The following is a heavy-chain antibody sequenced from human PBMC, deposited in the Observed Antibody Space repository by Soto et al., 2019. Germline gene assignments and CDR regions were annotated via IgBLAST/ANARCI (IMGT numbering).Heavy chain of an antibody. CDR1: GITFTTYA. D-gene: IGHD2-21*02. J-gene: IGHJ6*02. Sequence: EVQLLQSGGGLVKPGGSLSLSCAASGITFTTYAMSWVRQAPGKGLEWVSTVAANVTNRHYADFVKGRFTISRDNSKNKTSLKMNSLRVEDTEIYYFAGDDLRLNNRNGDVYSCGIDVWGQGTAVTVSS. CDR3: AGDDLRLNNRNGDVYSCGIDV. V-gene: IGHV3-23*01. CDR2: VAANVTNR.